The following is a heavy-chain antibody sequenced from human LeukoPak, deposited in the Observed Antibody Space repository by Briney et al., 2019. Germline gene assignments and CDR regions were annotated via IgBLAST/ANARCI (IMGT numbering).Heavy chain of an antibody. J-gene: IGHJ6*03. V-gene: IGHV3-21*01. CDR3: ARGSDWYEYYYYYYMDV. Sequence: GGSLRLSCAGSGFTFSDYTMNWVRQAPGKGLEWVSSISGTSSDIYYADSVQGRFTISRDNAKNSLYVQMHSLRAEDTGAYYCARGSDWYEYYYYYYMDVWGKGTTVTVSS. CDR1: GFTFSDYT. CDR2: ISGTSSDI. D-gene: IGHD6-19*01.